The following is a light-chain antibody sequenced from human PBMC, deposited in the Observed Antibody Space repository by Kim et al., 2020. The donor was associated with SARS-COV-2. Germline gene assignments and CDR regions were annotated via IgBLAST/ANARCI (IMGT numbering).Light chain of an antibody. Sequence: GQTVTISCSGSSANIRYNTVNWYQQLPPPAPKLLIYSDDQRPSGVPDRFSGSRSGTSASLAISGLQSEDEADYYCAAWDDSLNGYVFGIGTKVTVL. CDR1: SANIRYNT. CDR3: AAWDDSLNGYV. J-gene: IGLJ1*01. V-gene: IGLV1-44*01. CDR2: SDD.